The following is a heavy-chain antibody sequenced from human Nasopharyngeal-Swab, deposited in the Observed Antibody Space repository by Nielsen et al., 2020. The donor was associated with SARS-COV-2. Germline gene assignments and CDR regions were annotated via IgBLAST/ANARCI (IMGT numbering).Heavy chain of an antibody. CDR3: AGGSGYYDSSGYSDY. D-gene: IGHD3-22*01. CDR2: IYYSGST. CDR1: GGSISSYY. J-gene: IGHJ4*02. V-gene: IGHV4-59*13. Sequence: SETLSLTCTVSGGSISSYYWSWIRQPPGKGLEWIGYIYYSGSTNYNPSLKSRVTISVDTSKNQFSLKLSSVTAADTAVYYCAGGSGYYDSSGYSDYWGQGTLVTVSS.